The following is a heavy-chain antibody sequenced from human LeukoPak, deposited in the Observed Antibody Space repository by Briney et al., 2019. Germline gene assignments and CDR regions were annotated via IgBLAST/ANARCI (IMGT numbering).Heavy chain of an antibody. CDR3: AKAARVVE. CDR1: GFTFDDYA. Sequence: GGSLRLSCAASGFTFDDYAMHWVRQAPGKGLEWVSGISWNSGSIGYADSVKGRFTISRDNAKNSLYLQMNSLRAEDTALYYCAKAARVVEWGQGTLVTVSS. CDR2: ISWNSGSI. D-gene: IGHD2-15*01. V-gene: IGHV3-9*01. J-gene: IGHJ4*02.